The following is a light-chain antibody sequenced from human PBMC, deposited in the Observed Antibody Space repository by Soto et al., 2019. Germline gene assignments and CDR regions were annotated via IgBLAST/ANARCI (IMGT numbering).Light chain of an antibody. CDR1: SGHSSYI. CDR2: LEGSGSY. J-gene: IGLJ3*02. CDR3: ETCDSNTHTV. V-gene: IGLV4-60*02. Sequence: QLVLTQSSSASASLGSSVKLTCTLISGHSSYIIAWHQQQPGKAPRYLMQLEGSGSYNKGSGVPDRFSGCSAGADRYLTISYLHFEDDAEYYCETCDSNTHTVYGGGTKLTVL.